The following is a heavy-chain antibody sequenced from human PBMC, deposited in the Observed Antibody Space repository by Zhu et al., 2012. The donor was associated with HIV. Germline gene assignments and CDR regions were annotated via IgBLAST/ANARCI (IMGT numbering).Heavy chain of an antibody. CDR2: ISGSGGST. Sequence: EVQLLESGGGLVQPGGSLRLSCAASGFTFSSYAMSWVRQAPGKGLEWVSAISGSGGSTYYADSVKGRFTISRDNSKNTLYLQMNSLRAEDTAVYYCARHPPDYYDSSGYRHFQHWGQGTLVTVSS. CDR3: ARHPPDYYDSSGYRHFQH. V-gene: IGHV3-23*01. D-gene: IGHD3-22*01. CDR1: GFTFSSYA. J-gene: IGHJ1*01.